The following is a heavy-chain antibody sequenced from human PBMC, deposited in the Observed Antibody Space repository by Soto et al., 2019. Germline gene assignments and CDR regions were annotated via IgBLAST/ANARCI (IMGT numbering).Heavy chain of an antibody. J-gene: IGHJ4*02. CDR3: ARVFYGQPDPRDQDY. CDR2: ISSSSSYI. Sequence: PGGSLRLSCAASGFTFSSYSMNWVRQAPGKGLEWVSSISSSSSYIYYADSVKGRFTISRDNAKNSLYLQMNSLRAEDTAVYYCARVFYGQPDPRDQDYWGQGTLVTVSS. V-gene: IGHV3-21*01. D-gene: IGHD4-17*01. CDR1: GFTFSSYS.